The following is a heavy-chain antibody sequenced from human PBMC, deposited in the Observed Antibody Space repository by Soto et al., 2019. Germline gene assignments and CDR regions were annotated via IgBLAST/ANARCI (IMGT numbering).Heavy chain of an antibody. CDR3: ARHMIRGVLTTKFDY. Sequence: SETLSLTCDVYGGSFSDYIWTWIRQTPGKGLQWIGQINHSGSANYSPSFQGQVTISADKSISTAYLQWGSLKASDTAMYYCARHMIRGVLTTKFDYWGQGTLVTVSS. D-gene: IGHD3-10*01. J-gene: IGHJ4*02. CDR1: GGSFSDYI. CDR2: INHSGSA. V-gene: IGHV4-34*01.